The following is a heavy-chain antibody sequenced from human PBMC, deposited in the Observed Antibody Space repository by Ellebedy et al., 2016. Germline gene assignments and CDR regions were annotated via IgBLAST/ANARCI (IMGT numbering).Heavy chain of an antibody. V-gene: IGHV4-34*01. Sequence: SETLSLXXAVYGGSFSGYYWSWIRQPPGKGLEWIGEINHSGSTNYNPSLKSRVTISVDTSKNQFSLKLSSVTAADTAVYYCARDRAYYYGSGSYYPTDAFDIWGQGTMVTVSS. CDR2: INHSGST. CDR1: GGSFSGYY. CDR3: ARDRAYYYGSGSYYPTDAFDI. J-gene: IGHJ3*02. D-gene: IGHD3-10*01.